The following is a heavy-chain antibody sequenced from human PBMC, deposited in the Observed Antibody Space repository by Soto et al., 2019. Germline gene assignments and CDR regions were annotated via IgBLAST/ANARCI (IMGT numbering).Heavy chain of an antibody. CDR3: ARHGGYYFDY. CDR2: IYHGLSI. CDR1: SGSFSGYY. V-gene: IGHV4-34*01. Sequence: PSETLSLTCAVYSGSFSGYYWSWIRQPPGKGLEWIGEIYHGLSIVYNPSLKSRVTISGDSSKNQFSLKLSSVTAADTAVYYCARHGGYYFDYCGPGTLVTVSS. J-gene: IGHJ4*02. D-gene: IGHD3-16*01.